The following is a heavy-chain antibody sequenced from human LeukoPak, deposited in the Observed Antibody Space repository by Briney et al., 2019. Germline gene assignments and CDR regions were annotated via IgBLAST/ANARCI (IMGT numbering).Heavy chain of an antibody. D-gene: IGHD6-19*01. CDR1: GFTVSSNY. CDR2: IYSGGST. V-gene: IGHV3-66*01. Sequence: GGSLRLSCAASGFTVSSNYMSWVRQAPGKGLEWVSVIYSGGSTYYADSVKGRFTISRDNSKNTLYLQMNSLRAEDTAVYYCARDGDEYSSGWYRHSAFGSEYFQHWGQGTLVTVSS. J-gene: IGHJ1*01. CDR3: ARDGDEYSSGWYRHSAFGSEYFQH.